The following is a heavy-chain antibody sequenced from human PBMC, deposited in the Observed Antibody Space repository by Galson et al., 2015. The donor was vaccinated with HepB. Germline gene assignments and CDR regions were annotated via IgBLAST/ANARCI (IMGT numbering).Heavy chain of an antibody. V-gene: IGHV4-4*07. Sequence: LRLSCAASGFTFSSYSMNWVRQAPGKGLEWIGRIYTSGSTNYNPSLKSRVTMSVDTSKNQFSLKLSSVTAADTAVYYCVCEGGKPYGSVDYWGQGTLVTVSS. J-gene: IGHJ4*02. CDR3: VCEGGKPYGSVDY. CDR2: IYTSGST. CDR1: GFTFSSYS. D-gene: IGHD1-26*01.